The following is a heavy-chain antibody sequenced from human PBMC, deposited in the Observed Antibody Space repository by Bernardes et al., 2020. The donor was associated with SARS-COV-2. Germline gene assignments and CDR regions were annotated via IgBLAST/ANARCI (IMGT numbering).Heavy chain of an antibody. J-gene: IGHJ4*02. CDR2: ISGSGGST. CDR3: AKLPAAYDFWSGYYSPPFDY. D-gene: IGHD3-3*01. Sequence: GSLRLSCAASGFTFSSYAMSWVRQAPGKGLEWVSAISGSGGSTYYADSVKGRFTISRDNSKNTLYLQMNSLRAEDTAVYYCAKLPAAYDFWSGYYSPPFDYWGQGTLVTVSS. V-gene: IGHV3-23*01. CDR1: GFTFSSYA.